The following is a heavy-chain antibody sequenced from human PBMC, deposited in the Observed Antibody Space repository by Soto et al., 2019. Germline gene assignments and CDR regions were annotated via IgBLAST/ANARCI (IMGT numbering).Heavy chain of an antibody. V-gene: IGHV4-30-4*01. J-gene: IGHJ6*02. Sequence: SETLSLTCTVSGGSISSGDHFFICIRQPPGKGLEWMGHIFYSGSTYHNPSLKRRITMSVDTSKNQFSLNLSSVTAADTAVYFCARVVYDYYGMDVWGQGTTVTVSS. CDR1: GGSISSGDHF. CDR3: ARVVYDYYGMDV. CDR2: IFYSGST.